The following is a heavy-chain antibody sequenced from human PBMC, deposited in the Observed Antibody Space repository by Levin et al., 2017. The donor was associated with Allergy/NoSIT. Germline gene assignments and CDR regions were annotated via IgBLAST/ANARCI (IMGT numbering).Heavy chain of an antibody. CDR1: GVTINSNY. Sequence: PGGSLRLSCAASGVTINSNYMSWVRQAPGRGLEWVSVMYIGGNTDYADSVKGRFTISRDNSKNTVYLQMNSLRDEDTAVYYCARHYYYFDLWGRGALVSVSS. CDR2: MYIGGNT. CDR3: ARHYYYFDL. V-gene: IGHV3-53*01. J-gene: IGHJ2*01.